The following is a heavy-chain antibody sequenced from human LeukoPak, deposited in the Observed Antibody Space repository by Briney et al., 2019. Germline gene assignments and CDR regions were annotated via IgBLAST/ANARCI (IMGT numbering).Heavy chain of an antibody. Sequence: ASVKVSCKASGYTFTGYYMHWVRQAPGQGLEWVGMINPSGGTTTYAQKFQGRVTMTRDTSTSTVYMELSSLRSEDTAVYFCARDSNSGYGYSWFDPWGQGTLVTVSS. CDR3: ARDSNSGYGYSWFDP. CDR1: GYTFTGYY. J-gene: IGHJ5*02. CDR2: INPSGGTT. V-gene: IGHV1-46*03. D-gene: IGHD5-12*01.